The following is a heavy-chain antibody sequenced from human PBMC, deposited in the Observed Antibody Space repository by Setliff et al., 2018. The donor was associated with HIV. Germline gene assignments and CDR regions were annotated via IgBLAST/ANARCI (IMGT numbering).Heavy chain of an antibody. CDR2: IYSDGSNT. CDR3: AKGGWLDS. D-gene: IGHD6-19*01. Sequence: PGGSLRLSCAASGFTLRSYAMSWVRQAPGKGLEWVSLIYSDGSNTYYAKSVKGRFTISRDNSKNTLYLQMNSLRAEDTAIYYCAKGGWLDSWGQGTLVTVSS. V-gene: IGHV3-23*03. J-gene: IGHJ4*02. CDR1: GFTLRSYA.